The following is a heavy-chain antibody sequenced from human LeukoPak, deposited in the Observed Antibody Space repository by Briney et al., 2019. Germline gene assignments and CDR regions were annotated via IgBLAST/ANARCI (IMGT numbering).Heavy chain of an antibody. J-gene: IGHJ6*02. Sequence: KSGGSLRLSCAASGFIFSNSAMNWVRQPPGKGQEWIGEINHSGSTNYNPSLKSRVTISVDTSKNQFSLKLSSVTAADTAVYYCARGPRYDSGWYLGNYYYYYGMDVWGQGTTVTVSS. V-gene: IGHV4-34*01. CDR1: GFIFSNSA. CDR2: INHSGST. CDR3: ARGPRYDSGWYLGNYYYYYGMDV. D-gene: IGHD6-19*01.